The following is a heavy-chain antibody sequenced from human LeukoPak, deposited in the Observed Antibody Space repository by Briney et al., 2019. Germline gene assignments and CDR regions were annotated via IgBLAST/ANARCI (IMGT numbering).Heavy chain of an antibody. CDR3: ARDPSVGWNYGGSTRLDY. CDR1: GFTFSSYA. D-gene: IGHD1-7*01. Sequence: PGGSLRLSCAASGFTFSSYAMHWVRQAPGKGLEWVAVISYDGSNKYYADSVKGRFTISRDNSKNTLYLQMNSLRAEDTAVYYCARDPSVGWNYGGSTRLDYWGQGTLVTVSS. CDR2: ISYDGSNK. V-gene: IGHV3-30*04. J-gene: IGHJ4*02.